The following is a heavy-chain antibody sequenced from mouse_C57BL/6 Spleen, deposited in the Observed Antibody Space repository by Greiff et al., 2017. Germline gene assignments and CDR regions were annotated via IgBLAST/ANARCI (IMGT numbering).Heavy chain of an antibody. D-gene: IGHD2-1*01. Sequence: QVTLKVSGAELVRPGASVKLSCKASGYTFTDYYINWVKQRPGQGLEWIARIYPGSGNTYYNEKFKGKATLTAEKSSSTAYMQLSSLTSEDSAVYFCARDGNFYFDYWGQGTTLTVSS. V-gene: IGHV1-76*01. CDR1: GYTFTDYY. CDR3: ARDGNFYFDY. J-gene: IGHJ2*01. CDR2: IYPGSGNT.